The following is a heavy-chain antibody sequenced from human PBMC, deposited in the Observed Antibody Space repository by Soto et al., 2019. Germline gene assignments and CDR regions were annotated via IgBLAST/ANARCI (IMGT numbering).Heavy chain of an antibody. Sequence: LRLSCAASGFTVSSNYMSWVRQAPGNGLEWVSVIYSGGSTYYADSVKGRFTISRDNSKNTLYLQMNSLRAEDTAVYYCARDSHYGGNSNYYYYGMDVWGQGTTVTVSS. CDR1: GFTVSSNY. J-gene: IGHJ6*02. CDR2: IYSGGST. CDR3: ARDSHYGGNSNYYYYGMDV. D-gene: IGHD4-17*01. V-gene: IGHV3-53*01.